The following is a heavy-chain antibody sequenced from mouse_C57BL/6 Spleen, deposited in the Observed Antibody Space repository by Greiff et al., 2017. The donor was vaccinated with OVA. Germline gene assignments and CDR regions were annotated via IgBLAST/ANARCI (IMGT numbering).Heavy chain of an antibody. J-gene: IGHJ1*03. V-gene: IGHV1-39*01. CDR2: INPNYGTT. CDR3: VPHYGSSYEYFDV. CDR1: GYSFTDYN. Sequence: EVQLQQSGPELVKPGASVKISCKASGYSFTDYNMNWVKQSNGKSLEWIGVINPNYGTTSYNQKFKGKATLTVDQSSSTAYMQLNSLTSEDSAVYYCVPHYGSSYEYFDVWGTGTTVTVSS. D-gene: IGHD1-1*01.